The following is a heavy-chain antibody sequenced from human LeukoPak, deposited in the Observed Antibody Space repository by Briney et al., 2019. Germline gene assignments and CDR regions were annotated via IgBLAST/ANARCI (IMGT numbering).Heavy chain of an antibody. Sequence: SETLSLTCAVSGGSISSTNWWSWVRQPPGKGLEWIGYIYYSGSTYYNPSLKSRVTISVDTSKNQFSLKLSSVTAADTAVYYCARDSAKLLGTYYFDYWGQGTLVTVSS. V-gene: IGHV4-4*02. CDR1: GGSISSTNW. CDR3: ARDSAKLLGTYYFDY. D-gene: IGHD1-26*01. J-gene: IGHJ4*02. CDR2: IYYSGST.